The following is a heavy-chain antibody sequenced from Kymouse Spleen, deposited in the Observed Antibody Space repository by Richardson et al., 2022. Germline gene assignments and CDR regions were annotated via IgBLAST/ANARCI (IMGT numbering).Heavy chain of an antibody. CDR1: GFTFSNAW. V-gene: IGHV3-15*01. Sequence: EVQLVESGGGLVKPGGSLRLSCAASGFTFSNAWMSWVRQAPGKGLEWVGRIKSKTDGGTTDYAAPVKGRFTISRDDSKNTLYLQMNSLKTEDTAVYYCTTEVGYCSSTSCPDWFDPWGQGTLVTVSS. CDR2: IKSKTDGGTT. J-gene: IGHJ5*02. CDR3: TTEVGYCSSTSCPDWFDP. D-gene: IGHD2-2*02.